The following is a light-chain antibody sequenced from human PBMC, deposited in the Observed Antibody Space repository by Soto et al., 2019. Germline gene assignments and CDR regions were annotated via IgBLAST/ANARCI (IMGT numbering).Light chain of an antibody. CDR2: DAS. Sequence: DIQMTQSPSTLSASLGDRVTITCRASQSISSGLAWYQQKPGKAPKVLIYDASSLESGVPSRFSGSGSGTEFTLTISSLQPDDFATYYCQQYNTHWLTFGPGTKVDIK. CDR1: QSISSG. V-gene: IGKV1-5*01. J-gene: IGKJ3*01. CDR3: QQYNTHWLT.